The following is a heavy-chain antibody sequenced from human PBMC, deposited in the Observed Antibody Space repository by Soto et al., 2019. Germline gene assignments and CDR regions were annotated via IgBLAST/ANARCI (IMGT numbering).Heavy chain of an antibody. CDR3: ARLSLDYGDD. Sequence: QVQLQESGPGLVKPSQTLSLTCTVSGGSISSGDYYWSWIRQPPGKGLEWIGYIYYSGSTYYNPSLKXXVXTXXDTSKTQFSLKLSSVTAADTAAYYCARLSLDYGDDWGQGTLVIVSS. CDR2: IYYSGST. V-gene: IGHV4-30-4*01. CDR1: GGSISSGDYY. J-gene: IGHJ4*02.